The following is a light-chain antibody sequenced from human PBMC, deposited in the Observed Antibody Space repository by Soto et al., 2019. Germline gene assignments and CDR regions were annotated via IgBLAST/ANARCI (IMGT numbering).Light chain of an antibody. CDR2: AAS. V-gene: IGKV1-39*01. Sequence: DIQMTQSPSSLSASLGDRVTITCRASQSIGTFLSWYQQKPGKAPNLLIYAASKLQSGVPSRFSGSGSGTHFCLTINTLQREDFAVYYCQQSYSPPWTFGRGTRVEIK. CDR3: QQSYSPPWT. J-gene: IGKJ1*01. CDR1: QSIGTF.